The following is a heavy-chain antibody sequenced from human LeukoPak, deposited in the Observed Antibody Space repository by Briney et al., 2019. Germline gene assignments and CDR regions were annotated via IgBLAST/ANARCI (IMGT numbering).Heavy chain of an antibody. Sequence: GGSLRLSCAASGFTFSSYWMSWVRQAPGKGLEWVANIKQDGSEKYYVDSVKGRFTISRDNAKNSLYLQMNSLRAEDTAVYYCARHHLRYSSGWYSRGDFDYWGQGTLVTVSS. CDR1: GFTFSSYW. V-gene: IGHV3-7*01. D-gene: IGHD6-19*01. CDR3: ARHHLRYSSGWYSRGDFDY. CDR2: IKQDGSEK. J-gene: IGHJ4*02.